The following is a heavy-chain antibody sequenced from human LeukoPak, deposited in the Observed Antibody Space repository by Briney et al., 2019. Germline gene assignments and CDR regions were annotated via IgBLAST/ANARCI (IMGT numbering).Heavy chain of an antibody. D-gene: IGHD2-8*01. CDR3: ARSDGLIKWSIYYYYYMDV. CDR2: ISADNGDT. J-gene: IGHJ6*03. V-gene: IGHV1-18*01. CDR1: GYTFRNYG. Sequence: ASVKVSCKASGYTFRNYGISWVRQAPGQGLEWMGWISADNGDTNYAQMLQGRVTMTTDTSTSTAYMELRSLRSDDTAEYYCARSDGLIKWSIYYYYYMDVWGKGTTVTVSS.